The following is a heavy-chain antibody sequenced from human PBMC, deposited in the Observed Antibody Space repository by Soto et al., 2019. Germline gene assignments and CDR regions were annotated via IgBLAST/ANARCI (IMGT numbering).Heavy chain of an antibody. Sequence: EVQLVESGGGLVKPGGSLRLSCAASGFTFSSYSMNWVRQAPGKGLEWVSSISSSSSYIYYADSLKGRFTISRDNAKNSLYLQMNSLRAEDTAVYYCARETLYYYDSRVYAFDIWGQGTMVTVSS. CDR3: ARETLYYYDSRVYAFDI. CDR2: ISSSSSYI. CDR1: GFTFSSYS. D-gene: IGHD3-22*01. J-gene: IGHJ3*02. V-gene: IGHV3-21*01.